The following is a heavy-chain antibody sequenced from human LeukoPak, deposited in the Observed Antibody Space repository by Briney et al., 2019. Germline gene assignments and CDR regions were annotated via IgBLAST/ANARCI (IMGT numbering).Heavy chain of an antibody. CDR1: GGSISSGSYY. V-gene: IGHV4-39*01. CDR2: IYYSGST. J-gene: IGHJ4*02. CDR3: AGVVPAAIRLFDY. D-gene: IGHD2-2*02. Sequence: PSETLSLTCTVPGGSISSGSYYWGWIRQPPGKGLEWIGSIYYSGSTYYNPSLKSRVTISVDTSKNQFSLKLSSVTAADTAVYYCAGVVPAAIRLFDYWGQGTLVTVSS.